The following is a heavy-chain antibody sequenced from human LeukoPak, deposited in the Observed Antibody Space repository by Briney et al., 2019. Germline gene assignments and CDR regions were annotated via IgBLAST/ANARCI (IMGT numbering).Heavy chain of an antibody. V-gene: IGHV3-23*01. CDR2: ISGSGGST. J-gene: IGHJ4*02. CDR3: AKGAGGSCYSPTDY. Sequence: PGGSLRLSCAASGFTFSSYAMSWVRQAPGKGLEWVSAISGSGGSTYYAHSVKGRFTISRDISKNTLYLQVNGLRVEDTAVYYCAKGAGGSCYSPTDYWGQGTLVTVSS. D-gene: IGHD2-21*01. CDR1: GFTFSSYA.